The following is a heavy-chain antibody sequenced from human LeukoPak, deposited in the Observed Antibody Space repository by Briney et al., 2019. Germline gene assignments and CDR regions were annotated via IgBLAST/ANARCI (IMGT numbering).Heavy chain of an antibody. Sequence: SETLSLTCAVYGGSFSGYYWSWIRQPPGKGLEWIGEINHSGSTNYNPSLKSRVTISVDTSKNQSSLKLSSVTAADTAVYYCASLYSSSTKTDWRDYWGQGTLVTVSS. CDR2: INHSGST. CDR3: ASLYSSSTKTDWRDY. V-gene: IGHV4-34*01. J-gene: IGHJ4*02. CDR1: GGSFSGYY. D-gene: IGHD6-13*01.